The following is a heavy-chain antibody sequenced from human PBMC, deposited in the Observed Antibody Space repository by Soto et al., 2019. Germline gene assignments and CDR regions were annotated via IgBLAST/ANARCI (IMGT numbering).Heavy chain of an antibody. CDR2: IYYSGST. J-gene: IGHJ4*02. Sequence: SETRSLTCTVSVGGSFSSYYWSWIRQPPGKGLEWIGYIYYSGSTNYNPSLKSRLTMSVHTSQNQFSLKVNSVTAADTAVYYCARNRGNYFDYWGQGILVTVSS. CDR3: ARNRGNYFDY. V-gene: IGHV4-59*01. CDR1: VGGSFSSYY.